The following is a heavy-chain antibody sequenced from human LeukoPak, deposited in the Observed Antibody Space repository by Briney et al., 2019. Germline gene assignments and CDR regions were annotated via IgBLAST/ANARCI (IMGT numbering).Heavy chain of an antibody. Sequence: SETLSLTCVVSGYSISSGFHWAWIRQPPGKGLEWIGTIYHSGSTYYNLSLKSRVTISVDTSKNQFSLKLSSVTAADTAVYYCARQGPYCGGDCSNYFDCWGQGTLVTVSS. D-gene: IGHD2-21*01. CDR3: ARQGPYCGGDCSNYFDC. CDR2: IYHSGST. V-gene: IGHV4-38-2*01. J-gene: IGHJ4*02. CDR1: GYSISSGFH.